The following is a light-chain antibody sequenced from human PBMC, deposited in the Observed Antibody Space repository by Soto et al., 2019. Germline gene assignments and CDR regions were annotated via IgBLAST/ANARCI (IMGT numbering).Light chain of an antibody. V-gene: IGKV3-20*01. CDR3: HQYGSSPPYT. Sequence: EIVLTQSPGTLSLSPGERATLSCRASQSVSSSYLAWYQQKPGQAPRLLIYAASSRATGIPERFSGSGSGTDFTLPISRRQPEDCVVYYCHQYGSSPPYTFGEGTKLEIK. CDR1: QSVSSSY. J-gene: IGKJ2*01. CDR2: AAS.